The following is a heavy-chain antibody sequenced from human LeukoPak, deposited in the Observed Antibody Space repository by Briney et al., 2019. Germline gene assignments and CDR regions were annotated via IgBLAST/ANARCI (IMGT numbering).Heavy chain of an antibody. CDR3: ATDSSPSGTLKYYFDN. J-gene: IGHJ4*02. D-gene: IGHD6-25*01. CDR1: GFSFSTYA. Sequence: PGGSLRLSCAATGFSFSTYAMTWVRQAPGEGLEWVSVISGSGGSTYYADSVKGRFTISRDNSKNTLYLQMNSLRADDTALYYCATDSSPSGTLKYYFDNWGQGTLVTVSS. CDR2: ISGSGGST. V-gene: IGHV3-23*01.